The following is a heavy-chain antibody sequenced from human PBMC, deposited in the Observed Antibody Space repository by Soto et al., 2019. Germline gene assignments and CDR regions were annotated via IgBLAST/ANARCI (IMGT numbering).Heavy chain of an antibody. CDR1: GYSISSGYY. Sequence: SETLSLTCAVSGYSISSGYYWGWIRQPPGKGLEWIGSIYHSGSTYYNPSLKSRVTISVDTSKNQFSLKLSSVTAADTAVYYCARDWGGTTVTTVARMSYFDYWGPGTLLTVST. J-gene: IGHJ4*02. CDR2: IYHSGST. D-gene: IGHD4-17*01. V-gene: IGHV4-38-2*02. CDR3: ARDWGGTTVTTVARMSYFDY.